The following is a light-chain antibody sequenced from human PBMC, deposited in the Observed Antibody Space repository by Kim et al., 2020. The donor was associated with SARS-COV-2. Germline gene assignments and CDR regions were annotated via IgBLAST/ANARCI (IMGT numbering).Light chain of an antibody. V-gene: IGKV3-11*01. Sequence: PGESAIRSCRASQTIGISLGWYQHKLGQAPRLLIYDAANRAAGIPDRFSGGGSGTDFTLTTSSLEPEDFAIYYCQQRNNWPPAVTFGGGTKVDIK. CDR1: QTIGIS. CDR3: QQRNNWPPAVT. CDR2: DAA. J-gene: IGKJ4*01.